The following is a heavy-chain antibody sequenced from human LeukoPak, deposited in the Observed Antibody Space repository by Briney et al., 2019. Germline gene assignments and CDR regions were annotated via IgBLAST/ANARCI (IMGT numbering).Heavy chain of an antibody. CDR3: ARAYSGHDPKGYYYGMDV. D-gene: IGHD5-12*01. V-gene: IGHV4-30-4*01. CDR1: GGSISSGDYY. J-gene: IGHJ6*02. Sequence: SETLSLTCTVSGGSISSGDYYWSWIRQPPGKGLEWIGYIYYSGSTYYNPSLKSRVTISVDTSKNQFSLKLSSVTAADTAVYYCARAYSGHDPKGYYYGMDVWGQGTTVTVSS. CDR2: IYYSGST.